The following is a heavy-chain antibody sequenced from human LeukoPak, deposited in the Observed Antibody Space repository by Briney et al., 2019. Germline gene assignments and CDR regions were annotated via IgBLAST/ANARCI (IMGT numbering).Heavy chain of an antibody. CDR2: ISGSGGST. V-gene: IGHV3-23*01. CDR3: AKAPYCGGDCYSSSDFDY. D-gene: IGHD2-21*02. CDR1: GFTFSSYA. J-gene: IGHJ4*02. Sequence: GGSLRLSCAASGFTFSSYAMSWVRQAPGKGLEWVSAISGSGGSTYYADSVKGRFTVSRDNSKNTLYLQMNSLRAEDTAVYYCAKAPYCGGDCYSSSDFDYWGQGTLVTVSS.